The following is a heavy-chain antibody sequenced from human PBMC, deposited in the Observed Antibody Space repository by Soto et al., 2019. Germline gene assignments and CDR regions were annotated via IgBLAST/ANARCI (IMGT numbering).Heavy chain of an antibody. D-gene: IGHD4-17*01. CDR1: GGSFSTDY. J-gene: IGHJ3*02. CDR2: VSYSGTT. Sequence: SETLSLTCTVSGGSFSTDYWSWIRQPPGKGLEWIGYVSYSGTTNYSRSLKSRVTISLDTSKNEFSLKLRSATAADTAVYYCARDRGSLTTGDGTFDIWGPGTMVTVSS. V-gene: IGHV4-59*01. CDR3: ARDRGSLTTGDGTFDI.